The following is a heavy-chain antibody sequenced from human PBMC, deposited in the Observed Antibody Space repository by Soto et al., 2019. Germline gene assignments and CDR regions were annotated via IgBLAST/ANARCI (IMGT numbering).Heavy chain of an antibody. V-gene: IGHV1-2*02. Sequence: ASVKVSCKASGYSLSGYYLHGVRQAPAQGPECMGWINPNSGGTMYVQRFQGRVTMTRDTSISTVYLVLGRQRADDTAVHYLSRGWGIAAPGPNWFDPWGQGTLVTVSS. CDR2: INPNSGGT. CDR3: SRGWGIAAPGPNWFDP. CDR1: GYSLSGYY. D-gene: IGHD6-13*01. J-gene: IGHJ5*02.